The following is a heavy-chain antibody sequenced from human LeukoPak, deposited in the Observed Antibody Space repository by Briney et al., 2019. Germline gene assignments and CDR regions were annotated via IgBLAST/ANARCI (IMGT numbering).Heavy chain of an antibody. CDR2: IYYTGST. CDR1: GGSISSYY. V-gene: IGHV4-59*01. Sequence: SETLSLTRTVSGGSISSYYWSWIRQPPGRGLEWIGYIYYTGSTNYNPSLKSRVTISVDTSKNQFSLKLSSVTAADTAVYYCARDWISYGGPGYFDLWGRGTLVTVSS. CDR3: ARDWISYGGPGYFDL. D-gene: IGHD4-23*01. J-gene: IGHJ2*01.